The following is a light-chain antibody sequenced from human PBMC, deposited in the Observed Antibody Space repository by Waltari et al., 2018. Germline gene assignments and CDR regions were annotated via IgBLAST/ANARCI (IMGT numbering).Light chain of an antibody. CDR1: QRVSTW. Sequence: DIQMTQSPSTLSASVGDRVTITCRASQRVSTWLAWYQQKPGKAPKLLIYKASSLESGVPSRFSGGGSGTEFTLTISSLQPDDFATYYCQQYQTYPVTFGGGTKLEI. J-gene: IGKJ4*01. CDR3: QQYQTYPVT. V-gene: IGKV1-5*03. CDR2: KAS.